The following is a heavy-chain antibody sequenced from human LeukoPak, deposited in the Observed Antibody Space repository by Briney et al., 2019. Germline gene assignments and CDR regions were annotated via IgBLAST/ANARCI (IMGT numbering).Heavy chain of an antibody. J-gene: IGHJ6*03. D-gene: IGHD3-3*01. CDR2: IIPIFGTA. CDR1: GGTFSSYA. V-gene: IGHV1-69*13. CDR3: ARDQGVYDFWSGYYPSYYYYMDV. Sequence: ASVKVSCKASGGTFSSYAISWVRQAPGQGLEWMGGIIPIFGTANYAQKFQGRVTITADESTSTAYMELSSLRSEDTAVYYCARDQGVYDFWSGYYPSYYYYMDVWGKGTTVTVSS.